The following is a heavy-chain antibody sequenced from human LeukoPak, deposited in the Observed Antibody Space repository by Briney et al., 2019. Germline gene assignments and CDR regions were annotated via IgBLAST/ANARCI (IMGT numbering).Heavy chain of an antibody. CDR2: INPNSGDT. CDR3: ARVAYGNNATPFDH. Sequence: GASVKVSCKASGYIFTDYYIHWVRQAPGQGPEWMGRINPNSGDTDSAQEFQGRVTMTRVTSITTVYMEMRRLTSDDTAVYYCARVAYGNNATPFDHWGQGTLVIVSS. CDR1: GYIFTDYY. V-gene: IGHV1-2*06. J-gene: IGHJ4*02. D-gene: IGHD4-11*01.